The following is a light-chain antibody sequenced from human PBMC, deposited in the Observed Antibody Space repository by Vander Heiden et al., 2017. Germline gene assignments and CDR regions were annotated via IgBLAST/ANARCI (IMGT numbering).Light chain of an antibody. CDR1: QGISTY. CDR2: DAS. V-gene: IGKV1-39*01. CDR3: QQSHSVPNT. Sequence: DIQMTQYPSYLSASVGDRVTITCRASQGISTYLNWYQQKPGKAPKLLIYDASRLQSGVPSRFRGSGSATDFSLTISSLKPEDFATYYCQQSHSVPNTFGQGTKLESK. J-gene: IGKJ2*01.